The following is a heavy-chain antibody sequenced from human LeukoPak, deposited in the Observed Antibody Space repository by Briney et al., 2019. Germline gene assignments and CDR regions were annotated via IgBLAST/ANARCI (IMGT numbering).Heavy chain of an antibody. J-gene: IGHJ4*02. CDR3: ASSIVGATRAFGY. CDR1: GYTFTSYG. D-gene: IGHD1-26*01. V-gene: IGHV1-18*01. CDR2: ISAYNGNT. Sequence: ASVKVSCRASGYTFTSYGISWVRQAPGQGLEWMGWISAYNGNTNYAQKLQGRVTMTTDTSTSTAYMELRSLRSDDTAVHYCASSIVGATRAFGYWGQGTLVTVSS.